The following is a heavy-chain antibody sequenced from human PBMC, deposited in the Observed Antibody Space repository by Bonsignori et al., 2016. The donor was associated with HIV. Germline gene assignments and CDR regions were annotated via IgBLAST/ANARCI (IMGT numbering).Heavy chain of an antibody. CDR1: GFDFNSYE. CDR3: ASPAGDIRTPFFDS. J-gene: IGHJ4*02. CDR2: ISYSGTSI. Sequence: GGSLRLSCVASGFDFNSYEMHWVRQAPGKGLEWVSYISYSGTSIYYADSVKGRFTISRDNAKNSLFLQMNSLRVEDSALYFCASPAGDIRTPFFDSWGQGTLVTVSS. D-gene: IGHD3-16*01. V-gene: IGHV3-48*03.